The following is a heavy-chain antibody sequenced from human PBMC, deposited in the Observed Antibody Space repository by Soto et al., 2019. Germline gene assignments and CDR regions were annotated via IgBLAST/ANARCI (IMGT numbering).Heavy chain of an antibody. J-gene: IGHJ5*02. CDR1: GYTFTSYA. V-gene: IGHV1-3*01. CDR3: ARDAEKLLWFGELKNWFDP. D-gene: IGHD3-10*01. Sequence: ASVKVSCKASGYTFTSYAMHWVRQAPGQRLEWMGWINAGNGNTKYSQKFQGRVTITRDTSASTAYMELSSLRSEDTAVYYCARDAEKLLWFGELKNWFDPWGQGTLVTVSS. CDR2: INAGNGNT.